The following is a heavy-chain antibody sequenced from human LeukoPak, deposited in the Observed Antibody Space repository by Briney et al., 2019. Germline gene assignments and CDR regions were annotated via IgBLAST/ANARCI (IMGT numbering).Heavy chain of an antibody. Sequence: SETLSLTCTVSGGSISSGSYYWGWIRQPAGKGLEWIGRIYTSGSTNYNPSLKSRVTISVDTSKNQFSLKLSAVAAADTAVYYCASEGKEYYYDSSGYYYDYHDYWGQGTLVTVSS. J-gene: IGHJ4*02. CDR1: GGSISSGSYY. V-gene: IGHV4-61*02. CDR2: IYTSGST. CDR3: ASEGKEYYYDSSGYYYDYHDY. D-gene: IGHD3-22*01.